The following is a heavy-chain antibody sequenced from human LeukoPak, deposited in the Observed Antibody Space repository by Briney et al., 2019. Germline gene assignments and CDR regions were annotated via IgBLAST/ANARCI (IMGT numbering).Heavy chain of an antibody. Sequence: ASVKVSCKASGYTFTSYDINWVRQAPGQGLEWMGWINPNSGGTNYAQKFQGRVTMTRDTSISTAYMELSRLRSDDTAVYYCARFSRRFDPWGQGTLVTVSS. V-gene: IGHV1-2*02. J-gene: IGHJ5*02. CDR1: GYTFTSYD. CDR3: ARFSRRFDP. CDR2: INPNSGGT.